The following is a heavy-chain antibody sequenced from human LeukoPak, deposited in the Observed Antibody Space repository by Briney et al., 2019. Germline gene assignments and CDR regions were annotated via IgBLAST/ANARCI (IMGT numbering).Heavy chain of an antibody. V-gene: IGHV3-9*01. CDR2: ISWNSHTI. D-gene: IGHD4-11*01. CDR1: GFNFGDYA. Sequence: GGSLRLSCAASGFNFGDYAMHWVRQAPGKGLEWVSGISWNSHTIAYADSVRGRFTISRDNSQNTVDLHMNSLRAEDTAVYYCAKDAQRGFDYSNSLEYWGQGTLVTVSS. J-gene: IGHJ4*02. CDR3: AKDAQRGFDYSNSLEY.